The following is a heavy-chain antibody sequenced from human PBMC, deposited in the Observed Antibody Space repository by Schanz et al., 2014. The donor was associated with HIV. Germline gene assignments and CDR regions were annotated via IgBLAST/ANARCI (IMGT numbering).Heavy chain of an antibody. CDR2: LSGSCSNI. D-gene: IGHD3-22*01. V-gene: IGHV3-11*04. J-gene: IGHJ3*02. CDR1: GFSFSDYH. Sequence: QVQLVESGGDLVKPGGSLRLSCTASGFSFSDYHMSWIRQAPGKGLEWVSSLSGSCSNIYYADSVKGRFTISRDNGKNSLFLQMNSLRAEDTAVYYCVHDDSDNDGFDMWGQGTMVTVSS. CDR3: VHDDSDNDGFDM.